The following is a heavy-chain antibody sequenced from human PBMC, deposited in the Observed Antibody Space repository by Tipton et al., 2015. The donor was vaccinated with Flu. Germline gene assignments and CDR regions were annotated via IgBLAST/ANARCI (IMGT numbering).Heavy chain of an antibody. D-gene: IGHD2-8*01. CDR2: IRSKAYGGTT. CDR1: GFTFGGYA. V-gene: IGHV3-49*04. Sequence: SLRLSCTASGFTFGGYAMSWVRQAPGKGLEWVGFIRSKAYGGTTEYAATVKGRFTIARDDYKSIAYLQMNSLKTEDTAVYYCTGEVLGYCTNGVCYTQTSYPYGMDVWGQGPTVTVSS. J-gene: IGHJ6*02. CDR3: TGEVLGYCTNGVCYTQTSYPYGMDV.